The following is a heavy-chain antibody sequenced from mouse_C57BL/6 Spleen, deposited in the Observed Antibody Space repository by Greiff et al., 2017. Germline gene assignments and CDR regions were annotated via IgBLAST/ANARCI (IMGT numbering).Heavy chain of an antibody. J-gene: IGHJ4*01. CDR1: GYAFSSSW. V-gene: IGHV1-82*01. D-gene: IGHD2-3*01. CDR3: EREGEYDGYHEDAMDY. CDR2: IYPGDGDT. Sequence: QVQLQQSGPELVKPGASVKISCKASGYAFSSSWMNWVKQRPGKGLEWIGRIYPGDGDTNYNGKFKGKATLTADKSSSTAYMQLSSLTSEDSAVYFCEREGEYDGYHEDAMDYWGQGTSVTVSS.